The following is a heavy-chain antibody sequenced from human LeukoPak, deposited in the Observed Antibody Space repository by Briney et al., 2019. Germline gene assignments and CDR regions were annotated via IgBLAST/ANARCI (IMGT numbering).Heavy chain of an antibody. CDR3: ARRWNYGRNYYIDV. J-gene: IGHJ6*03. Sequence: SETLSLTCAVYGGSFSNYYWSWIRHPPGKGREWIGEINDSGRINYNPSLMSRVTVSVDTSKNQFSLRLTSVTATDTAVYYCARRWNYGRNYYIDVWGNGATVSVSS. V-gene: IGHV4-34*01. D-gene: IGHD1-7*01. CDR1: GGSFSNYY. CDR2: INDSGRI.